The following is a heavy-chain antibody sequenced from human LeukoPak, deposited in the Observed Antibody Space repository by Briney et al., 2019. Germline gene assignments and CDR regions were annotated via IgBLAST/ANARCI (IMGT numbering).Heavy chain of an antibody. CDR2: IHPGGTI. CDR3: AMYSSAWYAVY. J-gene: IGHJ4*02. CDR1: GFTVSSKY. Sequence: GGSLRLSCAASGFTVSSKYMGWVRQAPGKGLEWVSVIHPGGTIYYADSVKGTFTISRDNSKNTLYLEMNTLRVEDTAVYYCAMYSSAWYAVYWGQETLVTVSS. D-gene: IGHD6-19*01. V-gene: IGHV3-66*01.